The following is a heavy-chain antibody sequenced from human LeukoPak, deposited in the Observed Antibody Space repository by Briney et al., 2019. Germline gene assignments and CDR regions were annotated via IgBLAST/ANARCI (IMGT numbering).Heavy chain of an antibody. Sequence: GRSLRLSSAASGFTFSSYGMHWVRQAPGKGLEWVAVIWYDGSNKYYADSVKGRFTISRDNSKNTLYLQMNSLRAEDTAVYYCARDGTYYYDSSGYYPPEHWGQGTLVTVSS. D-gene: IGHD3-22*01. CDR2: IWYDGSNK. V-gene: IGHV3-33*01. J-gene: IGHJ4*02. CDR3: ARDGTYYYDSSGYYPPEH. CDR1: GFTFSSYG.